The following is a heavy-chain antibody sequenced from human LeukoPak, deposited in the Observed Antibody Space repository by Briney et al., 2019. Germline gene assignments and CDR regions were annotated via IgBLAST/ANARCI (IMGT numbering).Heavy chain of an antibody. CDR2: INTNTGNP. Sequence: ASVKVSCKASGYTFTSYAMNWVRQAPGQGLEWMGWINTNTGNPTYAQGFTGRFVFSLDTSVSTAYLQISSLKAEDTAVYYCARFHDKRLGRAFDIWGQGKMVTVSS. J-gene: IGHJ3*02. D-gene: IGHD3-16*01. CDR3: ARFHDKRLGRAFDI. V-gene: IGHV7-4-1*02. CDR1: GYTFTSYA.